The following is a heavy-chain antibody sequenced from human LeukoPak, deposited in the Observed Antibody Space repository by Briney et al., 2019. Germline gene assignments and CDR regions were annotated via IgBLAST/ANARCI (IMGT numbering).Heavy chain of an antibody. D-gene: IGHD1-26*01. CDR2: ISRDGGTQ. Sequence: PGGSLRLSCAASGVTFSHFGMHWVRQAPGKGLEWVALISRDGGTQFYADSLKGRFTISRDISKNALYLQMDSLRPEDAAVYYCAKGSSVGGRYYGMDVWGHGTTVTVSS. CDR3: AKGSSVGGRYYGMDV. V-gene: IGHV3-30*18. CDR1: GVTFSHFG. J-gene: IGHJ6*01.